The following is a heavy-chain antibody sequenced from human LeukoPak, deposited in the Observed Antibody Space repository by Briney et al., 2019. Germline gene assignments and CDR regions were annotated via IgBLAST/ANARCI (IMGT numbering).Heavy chain of an antibody. CDR3: TRDRGGYWFDY. V-gene: IGHV1-46*03. CDR2: INPSSGST. D-gene: IGHD2-21*02. J-gene: IGHJ4*02. Sequence: ASVKVSCKASGYTFTSYHMEWVRQAPGQGLEWMGIINPSSGSTTYAQQFQGSVTMTRDTSTSTVYMELSSLRSEDTAVYYCTRDRGGYWFDYWGQGTLVTVSS. CDR1: GYTFTSYH.